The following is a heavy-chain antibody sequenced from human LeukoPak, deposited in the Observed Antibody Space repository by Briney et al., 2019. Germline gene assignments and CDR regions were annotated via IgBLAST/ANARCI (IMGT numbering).Heavy chain of an antibody. J-gene: IGHJ4*02. D-gene: IGHD3-10*01. CDR3: ARGAYYNYYGSGSYYPYYFDY. Sequence: SQTLSLTCTVSGGSISSGGYYWSWIRQHPGKGLEWIGYIYYSGSTYYNPSLKSRVTISVDTSKNQFSLKLSSVTAADTAVYYCARGAYYNYYGSGSYYPYYFDYWGQGTLVTVSS. CDR1: GGSISSGGYY. V-gene: IGHV4-31*03. CDR2: IYYSGST.